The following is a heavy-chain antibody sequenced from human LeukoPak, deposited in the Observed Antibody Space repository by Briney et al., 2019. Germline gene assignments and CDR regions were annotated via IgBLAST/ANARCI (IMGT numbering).Heavy chain of an antibody. J-gene: IGHJ4*02. CDR2: INPNSGGT. CDR1: GYTFTSYG. CDR3: ARPQYCSGGSCYSYIDY. Sequence: ASVKVSCKASGYTFTSYGISWVRQAPGQGLEWMGWINPNSGGTNYAQKFQGRVTMTRDTSISTAYMELSRLRSDDTAVYYCARPQYCSGGSCYSYIDYWGQGTLVTVSS. D-gene: IGHD2-15*01. V-gene: IGHV1-2*02.